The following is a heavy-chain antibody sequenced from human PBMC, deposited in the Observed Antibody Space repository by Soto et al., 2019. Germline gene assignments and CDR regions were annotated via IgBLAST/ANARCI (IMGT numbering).Heavy chain of an antibody. V-gene: IGHV1-2*04. CDR1: GYTFTGYY. CDR3: ARDYLGKDVAFDY. D-gene: IGHD3-10*01. Sequence: GASVKVSCKASGYTFTGYYMHWVRQAPGQGLEWMGWINPNSGCTNYAQKFQGWVTMTRDTSISTAYMELSRLRSDDTAVYYCARDYLGKDVAFDYWGQGTLVTVSS. J-gene: IGHJ4*02. CDR2: INPNSGCT.